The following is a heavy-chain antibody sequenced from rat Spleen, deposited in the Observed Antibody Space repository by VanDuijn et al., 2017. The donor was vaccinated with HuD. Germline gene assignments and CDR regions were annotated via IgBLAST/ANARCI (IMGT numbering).Heavy chain of an antibody. CDR1: GFTFSNFP. CDR2: ISTRGGNT. D-gene: IGHD4-3*01. J-gene: IGHJ2*01. V-gene: IGHV5-46*01. Sequence: EVQLVESGGDLVQPGRSVRLSCAASGFTFSNFPMAWVRQAPTKGLEWVATISTRGGNTYYRDSVKGRFTISRDNAKSTLYLQMNSLRSEDTATYYCTLYESGSFDYWGQGVMVTVSS. CDR3: TLYESGSFDY.